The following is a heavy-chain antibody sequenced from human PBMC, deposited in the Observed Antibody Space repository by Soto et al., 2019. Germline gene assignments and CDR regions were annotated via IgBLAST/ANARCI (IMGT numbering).Heavy chain of an antibody. CDR2: IDSSGVNT. D-gene: IGHD3-16*01. V-gene: IGHV3-23*01. CDR1: RYTFKSHG. J-gene: IGHJ4*02. Sequence: GVSLRLSCAASRYTFKSHGLSWVRQAPGKGLEWVSTIDSSGVNTHYADSVKGRFTISRDNSRNTLHLQMHDLRADDTALYYCVSWVSAHFDYWGQVTVVTVSS. CDR3: VSWVSAHFDY.